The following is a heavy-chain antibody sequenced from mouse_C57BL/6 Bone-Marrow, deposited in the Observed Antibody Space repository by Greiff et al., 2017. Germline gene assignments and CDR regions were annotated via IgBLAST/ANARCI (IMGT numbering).Heavy chain of an antibody. D-gene: IGHD2-4*01. CDR1: GYTFTSYW. V-gene: IGHV1-52*01. CDR2: IDPSDSET. CDR3: ARGGTMITTERGLYYAMDY. J-gene: IGHJ4*01. Sequence: QVQLQQPGAELVRPGSSVKLSCKASGYTFTSYWMHWVKQRPIQGLEWIGNIDPSDSETHYNQKFKDKATLTVDKSTSTAYMQLSSLTSEDSAVYYCARGGTMITTERGLYYAMDYWGQGTSVTVSS.